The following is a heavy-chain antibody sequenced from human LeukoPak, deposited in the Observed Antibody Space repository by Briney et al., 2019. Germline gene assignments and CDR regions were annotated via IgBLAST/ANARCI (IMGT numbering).Heavy chain of an antibody. V-gene: IGHV3-7*05. J-gene: IGHJ3*02. CDR2: IKQDGSEK. CDR3: ARDRGFDI. Sequence: GGSLRLSCAASGFTVSRNYMNWVRQAPGKGLEWVANIKQDGSEKYYVDSVKGRFTISRDNANKSLYLQMNSLRAEDTAVYYCARDRGFDIWGQGTMVTVSS. CDR1: GFTVSRNY.